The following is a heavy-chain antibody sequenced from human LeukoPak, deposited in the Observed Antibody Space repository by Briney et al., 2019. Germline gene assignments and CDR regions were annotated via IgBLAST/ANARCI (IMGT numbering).Heavy chain of an antibody. CDR2: IYYSGST. CDR1: GGSISSSSYY. CDR3: ARDLTDFLDY. V-gene: IGHV4-39*02. J-gene: IGHJ4*02. Sequence: SETLSLTCTVSGGSISSSSYYWGWIRQPPGKGLEWIGSIYYSGSTYYNPSLKSRVTISVDTSKNQFSLKLSSVTAADTAVYYCARDLTDFLDYWGQGTLVTVSS.